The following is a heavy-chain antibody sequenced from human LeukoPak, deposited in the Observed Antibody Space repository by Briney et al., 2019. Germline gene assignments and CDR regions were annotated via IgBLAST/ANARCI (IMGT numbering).Heavy chain of an antibody. D-gene: IGHD2/OR15-2a*01. V-gene: IGHV1-18*01. Sequence: KFQGRVTITRDTSTSTAYMELRSLRSDDTAVYYCARDYLTLSYGMDVWGQGTTVTVSS. CDR3: ARDYLTLSYGMDV. J-gene: IGHJ6*02.